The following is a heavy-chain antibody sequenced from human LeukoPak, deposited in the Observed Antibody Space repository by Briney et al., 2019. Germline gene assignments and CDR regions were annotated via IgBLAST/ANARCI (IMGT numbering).Heavy chain of an antibody. CDR2: IYYSGST. D-gene: IGHD3-22*01. J-gene: IGHJ4*02. CDR1: GDSTNNYY. Sequence: SETLSLTCTVSGDSTNNYYWSWIRQPPGKGLEWIGYIYYSGSTHYSPSLKRRVTISIDTSKNQFSLKLSSVTAADTAVYYCARAVYYYDSGGYWGYYFDYWGQGTLVTVSS. CDR3: ARAVYYYDSGGYWGYYFDY. V-gene: IGHV4-59*01.